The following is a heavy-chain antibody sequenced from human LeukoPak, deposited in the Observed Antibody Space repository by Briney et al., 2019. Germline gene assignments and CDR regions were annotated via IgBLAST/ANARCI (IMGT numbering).Heavy chain of an antibody. CDR1: GYTFTAYY. D-gene: IGHD1-1*01. CDR3: ARESSISATGTLPWFDP. CDR2: INPNSGGT. J-gene: IGHJ5*02. V-gene: IGHV1-2*06. Sequence: ASVKVSCKASGYTFTAYYIHWMRQAPGQGLEWMGRINPNSGGTNYAQKFQGRVTMTRDTSISTAYVELSRLRSDDTAVYYCARESSISATGTLPWFDPWGLGTLVTVSS.